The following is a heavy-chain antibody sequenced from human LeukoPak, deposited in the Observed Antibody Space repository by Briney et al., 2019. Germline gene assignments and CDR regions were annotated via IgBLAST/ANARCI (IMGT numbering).Heavy chain of an antibody. CDR1: DDSMSSYW. CDR2: IYYSGST. J-gene: IGHJ4*02. D-gene: IGHD3-22*01. Sequence: SETLSLTCAVSDDSMSSYWWSWLRQPPEKGLEWIGSIYYSGSTYYNPSLKSRVTISVDTSKNQFSLKLSSVTAADTAVYYCARWDYYDTNEFDYWGQGTLVTVSS. V-gene: IGHV4-39*01. CDR3: ARWDYYDTNEFDY.